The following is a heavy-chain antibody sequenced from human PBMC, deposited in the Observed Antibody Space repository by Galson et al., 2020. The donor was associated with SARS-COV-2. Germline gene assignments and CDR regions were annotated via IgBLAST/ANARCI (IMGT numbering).Heavy chain of an antibody. CDR2: ISYDGSNK. Sequence: GESLKISCAASGFTFSSYGMHWVRQAPGQGLEWVAVISYDGSNKYYADSVKGRFTISRDNSKNTLYLQMNSLRAEDTAVYYCARDDDILTGYYLGAFDIWGQGTMVTVSS. V-gene: IGHV3-30*03. CDR3: ARDDDILTGYYLGAFDI. D-gene: IGHD3-9*01. CDR1: GFTFSSYG. J-gene: IGHJ3*02.